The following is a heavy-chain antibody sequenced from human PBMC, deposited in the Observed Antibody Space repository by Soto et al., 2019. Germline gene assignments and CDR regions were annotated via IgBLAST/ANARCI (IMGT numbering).Heavy chain of an antibody. D-gene: IGHD3-10*01. V-gene: IGHV3-74*01. J-gene: IGHJ6*02. CDR1: GFTFNNYW. CDR3: AMGVRGHYGKDV. CDR2: INGDGTTT. Sequence: EVQLVESGGGLVEPGGSLRLSCAASGFTFNNYWIHWVRQAPGKGPMWVSRINGDGTTTNYSDSVKCRFSISRENPKTTLYLQMTSLRAEDTALSYCAMGVRGHYGKDVWGQGTTVTVSS.